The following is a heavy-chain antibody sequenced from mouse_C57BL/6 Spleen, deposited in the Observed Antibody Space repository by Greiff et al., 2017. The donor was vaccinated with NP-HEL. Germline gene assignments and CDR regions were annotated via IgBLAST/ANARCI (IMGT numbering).Heavy chain of an antibody. J-gene: IGHJ3*01. V-gene: IGHV1-22*01. CDR1: GYTFTDYN. D-gene: IGHD3-2*02. CDR3: VCQDSSGQFAY. Sequence: VVEPGASVMMSCKASGYTFTDYNMHWVKQSHGKSLEWIGYINPNNGGTSYNQKFKGKATLTVNKSSSTAYMELRSLTSEDSAVYYCVCQDSSGQFAYWGQGTLVTVSA. CDR2: INPNNGGT.